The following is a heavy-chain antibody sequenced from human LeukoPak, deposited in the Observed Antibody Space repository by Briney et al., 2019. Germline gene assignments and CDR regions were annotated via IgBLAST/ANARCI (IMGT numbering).Heavy chain of an antibody. CDR3: ARIVGATFGDAFDI. V-gene: IGHV4-59*01. Sequence: PSETLSLTCTVSGGSISSYYWSWIRQPPGKGLEWVGYIYYSGSTNYNPSLNSRVTISVDTSKNQFSLKLSSVTAADTAVYYCARIVGATFGDAFDIWGQGTMVTVSS. J-gene: IGHJ3*02. D-gene: IGHD1-26*01. CDR1: GGSISSYY. CDR2: IYYSGST.